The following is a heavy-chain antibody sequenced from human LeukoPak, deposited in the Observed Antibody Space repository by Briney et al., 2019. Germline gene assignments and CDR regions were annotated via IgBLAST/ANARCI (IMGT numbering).Heavy chain of an antibody. CDR2: INPNSGGT. D-gene: IGHD1-26*01. V-gene: IGHV1-2*02. J-gene: IGHJ6*03. CDR3: ARDRLAGATSRAYYYYYMDV. Sequence: ASVKVSCKASGYTFTGYYIHWVRQAPGQGLEWMGWINPNSGGTNYAQKFQGRVTMTRDTSISTAYMELSRLRSDDTAVYYCARDRLAGATSRAYYYYYMDVWGKGTTVTVSS. CDR1: GYTFTGYY.